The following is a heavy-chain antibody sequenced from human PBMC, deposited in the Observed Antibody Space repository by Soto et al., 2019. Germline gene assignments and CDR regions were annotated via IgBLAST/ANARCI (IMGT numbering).Heavy chain of an antibody. CDR1: GFTFSSYA. CDR3: ARPLWRDDYNWGYFDL. D-gene: IGHD4-4*01. CDR2: ISYDGSNK. V-gene: IGHV3-30-3*01. Sequence: GGSLRLSCAASGFTFSSYAMHWVRQAPGKGLEWVAVISYDGSNKYYADSVKGRFTISRDNSKNTLYLQMNSLRTEDTALYYCARPLWRDDYNWGYFDLWGRGTLVTVSS. J-gene: IGHJ2*01.